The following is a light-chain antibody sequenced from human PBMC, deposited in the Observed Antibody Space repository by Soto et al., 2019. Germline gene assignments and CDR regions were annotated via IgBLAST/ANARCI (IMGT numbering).Light chain of an antibody. CDR1: SCNIGGGYD. V-gene: IGLV1-40*01. CDR2: TNS. J-gene: IGLJ3*02. Sequence: QSVLTQPPSVSGAPGQGVTISCAGTSCNIGGGYDVHWYQQAPGTAPKLLIYTNSNRPSGVPDRFSGSKSGTSASLAITGLQAEDEAEYYCQSYDSSLSALVFGGGTKLTVL. CDR3: QSYDSSLSALV.